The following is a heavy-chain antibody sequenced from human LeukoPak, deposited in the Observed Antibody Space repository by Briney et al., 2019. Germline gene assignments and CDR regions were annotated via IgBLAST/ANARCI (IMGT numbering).Heavy chain of an antibody. Sequence: PGGPLRLSCAASGFTFSSYGMHWVRQAPGKGLEWVAVIWYDGSNKYYADSVKGRFTISRDNSKNTLYLQMNSLRAEDTAVYYCAKPLRFLEGYMDVWGKGTTVTVSS. J-gene: IGHJ6*03. D-gene: IGHD3-3*01. CDR1: GFTFSSYG. CDR2: IWYDGSNK. CDR3: AKPLRFLEGYMDV. V-gene: IGHV3-33*06.